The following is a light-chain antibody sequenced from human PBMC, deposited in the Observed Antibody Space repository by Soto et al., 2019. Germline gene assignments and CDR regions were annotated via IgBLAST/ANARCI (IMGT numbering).Light chain of an antibody. Sequence: QSVLTQPASVSGSPGQSITISCTGTSSDFGSYNLVSWYQQHPGKAPKLMIYEGSKRPSGVSNRFSGSKSGKTASLTISGLQAEDEADYYCCSCAGSSTYVFGTGTKVTVL. CDR2: EGS. CDR3: CSCAGSSTYV. J-gene: IGLJ1*01. CDR1: SSDFGSYNL. V-gene: IGLV2-23*01.